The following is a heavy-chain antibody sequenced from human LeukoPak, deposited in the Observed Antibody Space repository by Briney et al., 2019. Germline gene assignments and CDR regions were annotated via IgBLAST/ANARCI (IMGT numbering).Heavy chain of an antibody. D-gene: IGHD3-22*01. V-gene: IGHV3-30*04. J-gene: IGHJ4*02. CDR1: GFTFSSYA. CDR3: ARDSTPYDSSGYCYDY. Sequence: GGSLRLSYAASGFTFSSYAMHWVRQAPGKGLEWVAVISYDGSNKYYADSVKGRFTISRENAKNSLYLQMNSLRAEDTAVYYCARDSTPYDSSGYCYDYWGQGTLVTVSS. CDR2: ISYDGSNK.